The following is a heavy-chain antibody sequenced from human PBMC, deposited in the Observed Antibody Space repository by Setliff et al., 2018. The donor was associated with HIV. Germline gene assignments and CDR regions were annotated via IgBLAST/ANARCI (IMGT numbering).Heavy chain of an antibody. CDR3: VNPSGAMGDFDS. Sequence: SETLSLTCAVYGAPFSGFHWGWIRQPPGKGLEWIGSIYYSGSTYYNPSLKSRLTISVDTSNNQFSLKLTSVTDADTAVYYCVNPSGAMGDFDSWGQGTLVTVSS. CDR2: IYYSGST. V-gene: IGHV4-39*01. J-gene: IGHJ4*02. D-gene: IGHD3-16*01. CDR1: GAPFSGFH.